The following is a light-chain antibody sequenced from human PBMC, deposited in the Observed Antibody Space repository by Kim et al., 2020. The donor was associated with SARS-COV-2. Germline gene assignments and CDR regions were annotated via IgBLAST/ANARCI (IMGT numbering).Light chain of an antibody. CDR3: QQSYSTPYT. CDR1: QSNSIY. J-gene: IGKJ2*01. Sequence: SASVRDRATITCRASQSNSIYLNWYQQKPGKAPKLLIYAASSLQSGVPSRFSGSGSGTDFTLTISSLQPEDFATYYCQQSYSTPYTFGQGTKLEIK. V-gene: IGKV1-39*01. CDR2: AAS.